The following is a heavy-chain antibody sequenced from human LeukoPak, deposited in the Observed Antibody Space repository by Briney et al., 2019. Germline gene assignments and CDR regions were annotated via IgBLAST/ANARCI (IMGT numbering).Heavy chain of an antibody. CDR2: INSDGRST. CDR1: GFTFSSYW. J-gene: IGHJ6*03. Sequence: PGGSLRLSCIASGFTFSSYWMYWVRQVPGKGLVWVSGINSDGRSTRYADSVKGRFTISRDNAKNTLYLQMNSLRAEDTAVYYCTTYYYAARYMDVWGKGTTVTISS. V-gene: IGHV3-74*01. D-gene: IGHD3-10*01. CDR3: TTYYYAARYMDV.